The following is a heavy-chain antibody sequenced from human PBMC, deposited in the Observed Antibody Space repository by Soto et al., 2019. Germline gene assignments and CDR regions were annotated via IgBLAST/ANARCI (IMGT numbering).Heavy chain of an antibody. J-gene: IGHJ6*02. CDR3: ARAEGYYDFWSGYLKSPYYGMDV. CDR2: ISDGGST. CDR1: GGSIYTYY. D-gene: IGHD3-3*01. V-gene: IGHV4-59*12. Sequence: PSETLSLTCNVSGGSIYTYYWNWIRQSPGKGLEWIGYISDGGSTNYNPSLKSRVTISVDTSKNQFSLKLSSVTAADTAVYYCARAEGYYDFWSGYLKSPYYGMDVWGQGTTVTVSS.